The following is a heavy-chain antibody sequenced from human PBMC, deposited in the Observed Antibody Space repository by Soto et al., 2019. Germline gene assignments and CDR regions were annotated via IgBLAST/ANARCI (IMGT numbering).Heavy chain of an antibody. J-gene: IGHJ4*02. CDR2: VSYDGDNK. Sequence: GSLRLSCAASGFTLSNYCMQWVRQAPDKGLEWLAVVSYDGDNKYYADSVKGRFTISRDNSKNTLYLQMNSLRAEDTAVYYCAKDVYPRITIFSFDYWGQGTLVTVSS. V-gene: IGHV3-30*18. CDR1: GFTLSNYC. CDR3: AKDVYPRITIFSFDY. D-gene: IGHD3-3*01.